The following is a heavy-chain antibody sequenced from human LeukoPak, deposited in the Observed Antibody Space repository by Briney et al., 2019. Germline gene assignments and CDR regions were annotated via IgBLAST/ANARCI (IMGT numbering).Heavy chain of an antibody. CDR2: INHSGST. CDR3: ARGRLIRSAMVTSHYYMDV. V-gene: IGHV4-34*01. J-gene: IGHJ6*03. Sequence: SETLSLTCVVYGGSFSGYYWSWIRQPPGKGLEWIGEINHSGSTNYNPSLKSRVTISVDTSKNQFSLKLSSVTAADTAVYYCARGRLIRSAMVTSHYYMDVWGKGTTVTVSS. D-gene: IGHD5-18*01. CDR1: GGSFSGYY.